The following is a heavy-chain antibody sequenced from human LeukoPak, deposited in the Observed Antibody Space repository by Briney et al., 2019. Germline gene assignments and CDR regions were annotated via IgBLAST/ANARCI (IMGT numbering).Heavy chain of an antibody. CDR3: AKDSDGSATFYHYYYMDV. J-gene: IGHJ6*03. D-gene: IGHD3-10*01. CDR2: IRYDGSNK. CDR1: GFTFSSYG. V-gene: IGHV3-30*02. Sequence: GGSLRLSCAASGFTFSSYGMHWVRQAPGKGLEWVAFIRYDGSNKYYADSVKGRFTISRDNSKNTLYLQMNSLRAEDTAVYYCAKDSDGSATFYHYYYMDVWGKGTTVTISS.